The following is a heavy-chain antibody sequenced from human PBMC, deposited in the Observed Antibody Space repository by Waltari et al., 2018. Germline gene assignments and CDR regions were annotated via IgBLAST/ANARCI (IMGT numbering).Heavy chain of an antibody. CDR3: ARLVVPAFWSDYYYFDY. V-gene: IGHV4-39*01. Sequence: QLWLQESGPGLVTPSETLSLTCAVSGGSIGSSSYYWGCIRQPPGKGREWIGSIYSSGNTYYNPSLKSRVTISVDTSKNQFSLKLSSVTAADTAVYYCARLVVPAFWSDYYYFDYWGQGTLVTVSS. J-gene: IGHJ4*02. D-gene: IGHD3-3*01. CDR2: IYSSGNT. CDR1: GGSIGSSSYY.